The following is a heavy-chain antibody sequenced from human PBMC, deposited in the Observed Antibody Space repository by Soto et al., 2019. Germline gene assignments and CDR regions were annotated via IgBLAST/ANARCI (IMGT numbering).Heavy chain of an antibody. CDR3: ARAADSSGWYRGPYYYGMDV. J-gene: IGHJ6*02. CDR1: GYTFTGYY. Sequence: ASVKVSCKASGYTFTGYYMHWVRQAPGQGLEWMGWINPNSGGTNYAQKFQGRVTMTRDTSISTAYMELSRLRSDDTAVYYCARAADSSGWYRGPYYYGMDVWGQGTTVTVSS. D-gene: IGHD6-19*01. CDR2: INPNSGGT. V-gene: IGHV1-2*02.